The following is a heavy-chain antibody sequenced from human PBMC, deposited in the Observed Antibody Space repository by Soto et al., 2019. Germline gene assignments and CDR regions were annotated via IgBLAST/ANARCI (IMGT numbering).Heavy chain of an antibody. CDR2: LDQGGGEK. D-gene: IGHD2-8*01. CDR3: ARAISGVYGYYYYYMDV. J-gene: IGHJ6*03. CDR1: EFSFSDYW. Sequence: GGSLRLSCAASEFSFSDYWMAWVRQAPGKGLEWVANLDQGGGEKHYGDSVKGRFTISRDNAKNSLYLQMNSLRAEDTAVYYCARAISGVYGYYYYYMDVWGKGTTVTVSS. V-gene: IGHV3-7*05.